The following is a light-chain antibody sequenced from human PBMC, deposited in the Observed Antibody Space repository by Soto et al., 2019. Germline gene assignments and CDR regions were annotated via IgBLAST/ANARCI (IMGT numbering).Light chain of an antibody. V-gene: IGKV3-15*01. Sequence: EIVMTQSPATLSVSPGERVTLSCRASQSVRNKLAWYQQKPGQTPRLLIYDSSSRATGIPARFSGSGSGTEFTLTISSLQSEDFAVYYCQQYTNWPPEYTFGQGTKLEIK. CDR2: DSS. CDR1: QSVRNK. CDR3: QQYTNWPPEYT. J-gene: IGKJ2*01.